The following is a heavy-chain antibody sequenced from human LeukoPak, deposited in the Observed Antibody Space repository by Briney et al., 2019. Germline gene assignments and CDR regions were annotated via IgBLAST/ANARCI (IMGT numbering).Heavy chain of an antibody. CDR1: GFKFRDYY. D-gene: IGHD3-22*01. CDR2: ISMSGSVI. CDR3: ARGGWSRGWFDP. V-gene: IGHV3-11*01. Sequence: RGPLRLSCAASGFKFRDYYMSWIRQAPGKGLEWISYISMSGSVIQYSDSVKGRFTTSRDNVKNSLHLQMDSLRVDDTAVYYCARGGWSRGWFDPWGQGTLVSVSS. J-gene: IGHJ5*02.